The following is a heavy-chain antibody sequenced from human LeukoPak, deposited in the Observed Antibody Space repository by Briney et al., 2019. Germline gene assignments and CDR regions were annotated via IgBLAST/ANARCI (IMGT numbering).Heavy chain of an antibody. D-gene: IGHD3-10*01. CDR1: GFTFSSYW. V-gene: IGHV3-7*04. J-gene: IGHJ4*02. CDR3: VRESVYGSRSYYSY. Sequence: GGSLRLSCAASGFTFSSYWMTWVRQAPGKGMEWVANIKQDGSEKFYVDSVKGRFTISRDNAKSSLYLQMNSLRAEDTAVYFCVRESVYGSRSYYSYWGQGTLVTVSS. CDR2: IKQDGSEK.